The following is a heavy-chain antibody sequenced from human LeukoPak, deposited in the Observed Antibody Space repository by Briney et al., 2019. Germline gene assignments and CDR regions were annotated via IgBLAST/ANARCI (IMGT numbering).Heavy chain of an antibody. CDR3: ARDYNWSLDY. CDR1: GGSISSGSYY. D-gene: IGHD1-20*01. CDR2: IYTSGST. J-gene: IGHJ4*02. Sequence: SQTLSLTCTVSGGSISSGSYYWSWIRQPAGKGLEWIGRIYTSGSTNYNPSLKSRVTMSVDTSKNRFSLKLSSVTAADTAVYYCARDYNWSLDYWGQGTLVTVSS. V-gene: IGHV4-61*02.